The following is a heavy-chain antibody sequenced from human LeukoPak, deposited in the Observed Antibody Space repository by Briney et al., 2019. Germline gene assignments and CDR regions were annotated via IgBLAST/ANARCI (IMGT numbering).Heavy chain of an antibody. CDR2: TYYRSKRYN. CDR1: GDSVSSNSAA. D-gene: IGHD6-13*01. Sequence: SQTLSLTCAISGDSVSSNSAAWNWIRQSPSRGLEWLGRTYYRSKRYNDYAVSVKSRITINQDTSKNQFSLQLNSVTPEDTAVYYCARDPNSSSWSGFLYYFDYWGQGTLVTVSS. J-gene: IGHJ4*02. V-gene: IGHV6-1*01. CDR3: ARDPNSSSWSGFLYYFDY.